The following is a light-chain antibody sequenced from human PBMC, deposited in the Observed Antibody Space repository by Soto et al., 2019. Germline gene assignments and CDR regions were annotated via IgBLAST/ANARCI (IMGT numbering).Light chain of an antibody. J-gene: IGLJ2*01. Sequence: QSALTQPPSVSGSPGQSVTISCSGLSPTNFVSWYQQCPGKPPRLIIFDVYKRPSGVPERISGSKFGTAASLAISGLRSEDEAVYYCASWDDRLGAVIFGGGTKLTVL. V-gene: IGLV2-11*01. CDR2: DVY. CDR1: SPTNF. CDR3: ASWDDRLGAVI.